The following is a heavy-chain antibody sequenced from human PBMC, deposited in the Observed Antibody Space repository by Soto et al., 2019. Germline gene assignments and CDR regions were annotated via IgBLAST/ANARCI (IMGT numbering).Heavy chain of an antibody. J-gene: IGHJ3*01. CDR2: IYYNGDT. CDR3: ARPHLRAVTGADAFDV. CDR1: GDSISTNNYY. V-gene: IGHV4-39*01. D-gene: IGHD7-27*01. Sequence: QLQLQESGPGLVKPSETLSLTCTVSGDSISTNNYYWGWIRQSPGKGPEWIGSIYYNGDTYYNPSLKSRVTISVETSKNQFSLKLNSVTAADTAAYYCARPHLRAVTGADAFDVWGPGTMVTVSS.